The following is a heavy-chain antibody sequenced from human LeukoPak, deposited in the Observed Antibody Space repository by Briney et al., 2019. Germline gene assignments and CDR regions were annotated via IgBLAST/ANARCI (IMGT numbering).Heavy chain of an antibody. D-gene: IGHD6-13*01. CDR1: GFTFSSYG. J-gene: IGHJ4*02. CDR3: AKDAGIALGYYFDY. CDR2: IRYDGSNK. V-gene: IGHV3-30*02. Sequence: PGGSLRLSCAASGFTFSSYGMHWVRQAPGKGLEWVAFIRYDGSNKYYADSVKGRFTISRDNSKNTLYLQMNSLRAEDTAAYYCAKDAGIALGYYFDYWGQGTLVTVSS.